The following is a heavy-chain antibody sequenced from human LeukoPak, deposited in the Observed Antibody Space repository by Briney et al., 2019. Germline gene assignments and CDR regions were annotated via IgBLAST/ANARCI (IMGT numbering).Heavy chain of an antibody. CDR3: AREIGGYERVYYYYMDV. CDR2: ISTSSIYI. D-gene: IGHD3-22*01. Sequence: PGGSLRLSCAASGFTFSTYNMNWVRQAPGKVLEWVSSISTSSIYIYYADSVKGRFTISRDNAKNSLYLQMNSLRAEDTAVYYCAREIGGYERVYYYYMDVWGKGTTVTISS. V-gene: IGHV3-21*01. J-gene: IGHJ6*03. CDR1: GFTFSTYN.